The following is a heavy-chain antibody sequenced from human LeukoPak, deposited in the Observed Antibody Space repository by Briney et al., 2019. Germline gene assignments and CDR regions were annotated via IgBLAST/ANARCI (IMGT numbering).Heavy chain of an antibody. V-gene: IGHV4-34*01. D-gene: IGHD3-22*01. CDR2: IHHSGST. J-gene: IGHJ3*02. Sequence: SETLSLTCAVYGGSFSNYYWSWIRQPPGKGLEWIGEIHHSGSTNYNPSLKSRVTISVDTSKNQFSLKLSSVTAADTAVYFCARGPYSYDSSGAFDIWGQGTMVTVSS. CDR1: GGSFSNYY. CDR3: ARGPYSYDSSGAFDI.